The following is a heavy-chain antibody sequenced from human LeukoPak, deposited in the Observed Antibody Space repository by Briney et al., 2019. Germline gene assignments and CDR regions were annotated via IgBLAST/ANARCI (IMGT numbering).Heavy chain of an antibody. V-gene: IGHV4-59*01. Sequence: SPSETLSLTCTVSGGSISSYYWSWIRQPPGKGLEWIGYIYYSGSTNYNPSLKSRVTISVDTSKNQFSLKLSSVTAADTAVYYCARVPTYYDFWSGYYPLNYFDYWGQGTLVTVSS. D-gene: IGHD3-3*01. CDR3: ARVPTYYDFWSGYYPLNYFDY. CDR1: GGSISSYY. J-gene: IGHJ4*02. CDR2: IYYSGST.